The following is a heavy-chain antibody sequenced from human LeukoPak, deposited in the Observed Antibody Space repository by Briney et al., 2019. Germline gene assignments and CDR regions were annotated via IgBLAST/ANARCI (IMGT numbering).Heavy chain of an antibody. D-gene: IGHD5-12*01. Sequence: PGGSLRLSCAASGFTFSNYAMTWVRQAPGKGLGWVSAITATSDTTYYVDSVKGRFTISRDNSKDPLYLQMNSLRAGDTALYYFAKRRSYSGYDIDYWGQGALVTVSS. CDR3: AKRRSYSGYDIDY. CDR2: ITATSDTT. J-gene: IGHJ4*02. CDR1: GFTFSNYA. V-gene: IGHV3-23*01.